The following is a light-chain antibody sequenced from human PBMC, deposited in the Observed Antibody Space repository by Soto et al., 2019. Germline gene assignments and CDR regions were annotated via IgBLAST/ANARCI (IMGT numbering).Light chain of an antibody. CDR2: LGS. CDR3: MQALQIPPT. Sequence: DIVMTQSPLSLPVTPGEPASISCRSSQSLLHSNGYNYLDWYLQKPGQSPQLLIFLGSNRASGVPDRFSCSGSGTDFTLKISRVEAEDVGVYYCMQALQIPPTFGQGTRLEIK. J-gene: IGKJ5*01. V-gene: IGKV2-28*01. CDR1: QSLLHSNGYNY.